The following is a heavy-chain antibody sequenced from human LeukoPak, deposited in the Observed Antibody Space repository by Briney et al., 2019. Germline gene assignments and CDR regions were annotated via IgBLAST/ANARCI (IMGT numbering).Heavy chain of an antibody. D-gene: IGHD3-10*01. CDR3: ARDRADEFSSGSYVSFDP. Sequence: ASVRISCKASGYTFTGHFIHWVRRAPGQGLEWMGWINPKSGYTNYAQQFQGRVAMTWDTSISTACMELSSLRSDDTATYFCARDRADEFSSGSYVSFDPWGRGTLLTVSS. J-gene: IGHJ5*02. CDR1: GYTFTGHF. V-gene: IGHV1-2*02. CDR2: INPKSGYT.